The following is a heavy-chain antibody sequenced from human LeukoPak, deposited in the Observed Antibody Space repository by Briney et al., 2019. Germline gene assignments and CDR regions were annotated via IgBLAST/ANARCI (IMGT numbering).Heavy chain of an antibody. Sequence: PGGSLRLSCAASGFTVSSYAMTWVRQAPGKGVEWVSAIGYSGGSTYYADSVKGRFTISRDNSKNTLYLQMNSLRAEDTAVYYCAKELDRPYYYWGQGTLVTVSS. CDR2: IGYSGGST. CDR3: AKELDRPYYY. D-gene: IGHD3-10*01. V-gene: IGHV3-23*01. CDR1: GFTVSSYA. J-gene: IGHJ4*02.